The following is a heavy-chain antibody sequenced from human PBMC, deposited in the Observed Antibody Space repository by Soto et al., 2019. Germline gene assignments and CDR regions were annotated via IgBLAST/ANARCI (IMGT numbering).Heavy chain of an antibody. CDR1: GYTFTSYY. D-gene: IGHD3-9*01. V-gene: IGHV1-46*03. J-gene: IGHJ3*02. CDR2: INPSGGST. CDR3: ASDILTALDAFDI. Sequence: ASVKVSCKASGYTFTSYYMHWVRQAPGQGLEWMGIINPSGGSTSYAQKFQGRVTMTRDTSTSTVYMELSSLRSEDTAVYYCASDILTALDAFDIWGQGTMVTVS.